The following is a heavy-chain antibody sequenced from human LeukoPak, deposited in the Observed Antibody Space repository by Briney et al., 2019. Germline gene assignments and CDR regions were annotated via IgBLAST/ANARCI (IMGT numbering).Heavy chain of an antibody. Sequence: SETLSLTCTVSGGSISSSSYYWGWIRQPPGKGLEWIGSIYYSGSTYYNPSLKSRVTISVDTSKNQFSLKLSSVTAADTAVYYCAKAYSSSWYGGVYWGQGTLVTVSS. CDR2: IYYSGST. CDR3: AKAYSSSWYGGVY. J-gene: IGHJ4*02. D-gene: IGHD6-13*01. V-gene: IGHV4-39*01. CDR1: GGSISSSSYY.